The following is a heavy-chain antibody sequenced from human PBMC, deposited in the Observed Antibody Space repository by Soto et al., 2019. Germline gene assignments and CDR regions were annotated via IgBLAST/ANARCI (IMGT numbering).Heavy chain of an antibody. D-gene: IGHD3-16*01. V-gene: IGHV3-23*01. CDR1: GFTFSHYA. CDR2: IFGSGAPT. J-gene: IGHJ3*01. CDR3: TREASSWGFTFDL. Sequence: EVQLLESGGGLVQPGVALRLSCAASGFTFSHYAMSWVRQAPGKGLQWVSTIFGSGAPTHYADAVKGRFGISRDNSNNMLFLEMNSLKKEDTAVYYCTREASSWGFTFDLWGQGTRVPVSS.